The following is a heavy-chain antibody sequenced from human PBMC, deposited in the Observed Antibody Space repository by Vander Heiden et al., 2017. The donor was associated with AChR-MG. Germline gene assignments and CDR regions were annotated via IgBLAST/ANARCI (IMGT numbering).Heavy chain of an antibody. CDR1: GGTFSSYA. D-gene: IGHD6-19*01. CDR3: ASFGSHSSGWYVLGY. CDR2: IIPIFGTA. Sequence: QVQLVQSGAEVKKPGSSVKVPCKASGGTFSSYAISWVRQAPGQGLEWMGGIIPIFGTANYAQKFQGRVTITADESTSTAYMELSSLRSEDTAVYYCASFGSHSSGWYVLGYWGQGTLVTVSS. V-gene: IGHV1-69*01. J-gene: IGHJ4*02.